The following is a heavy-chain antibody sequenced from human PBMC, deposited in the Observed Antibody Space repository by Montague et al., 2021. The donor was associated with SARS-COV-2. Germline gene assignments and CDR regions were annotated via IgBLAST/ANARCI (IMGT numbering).Heavy chain of an antibody. V-gene: IGHV4-34*01. J-gene: IGHJ3*02. CDR2: VNLSGST. Sequence: SETLSLTCAVYGGSFSGYYWCWIRQPQGQGLEWVGEVNLSGSTNYNSSPKSRVTISVDTYTNQFSLMMNSVSAADTAVYYCAGGQVTIFGVLIMLPAAGALGIWGRGTMVSVSS. CDR1: GGSFSGYY. CDR3: AGGQVTIFGVLIMLPAAGALGI. D-gene: IGHD3-3*01.